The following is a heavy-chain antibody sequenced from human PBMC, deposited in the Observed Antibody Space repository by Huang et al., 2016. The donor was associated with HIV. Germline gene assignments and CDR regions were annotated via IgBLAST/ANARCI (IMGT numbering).Heavy chain of an antibody. CDR1: GGTFNNYA. D-gene: IGHD1-26*01. V-gene: IGHV1-69*01. CDR3: ARARGSYYTNPFDY. CDR2: IIPIFGTT. Sequence: QVQLVQSGAEVKKPGSSVKVSCKASGGTFNNYAISWVRQAPDKGLEWMGGIIPIFGTTNYAKRCQGRGMITADESTRTAYMELASLRSEDTAIYYCARARGSYYTNPFDYWGQGTLVTVSS. J-gene: IGHJ4*02.